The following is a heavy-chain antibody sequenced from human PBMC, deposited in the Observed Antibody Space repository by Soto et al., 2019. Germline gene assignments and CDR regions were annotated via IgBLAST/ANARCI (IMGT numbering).Heavy chain of an antibody. CDR1: GYTFTNSG. D-gene: IGHD3-9*01. V-gene: IGHV1-18*01. J-gene: IGHJ4*02. Sequence: QIQLVQAGAEVKKPGASVKLSCRASGYTFTNSGISWVRQAPGQGLEWMGWINTYHGNTHYAQKLQGRVTMTTDTSTNTAYMELRSLRSDDTAMYFCARDPMTGYLQFDYWGQGTLVTVSS. CDR2: INTYHGNT. CDR3: ARDPMTGYLQFDY.